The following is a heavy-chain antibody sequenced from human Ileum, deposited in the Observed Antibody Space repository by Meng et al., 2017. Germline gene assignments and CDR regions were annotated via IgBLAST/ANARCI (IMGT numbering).Heavy chain of an antibody. D-gene: IGHD6-19*01. V-gene: IGHV3-53*02. CDR2: IYAGGTT. CDR3: AGRYSSGWYVH. Sequence: EVYLVETWGGLCGPGESTKLACAASGFTVSSNYISWVRQAPGKGLEWVSVIYAGGTTYYADSVKGRFTISRDDSKNTVFLQMNSLRGEDTAVYYCAGRYSSGWYVHWGQGTLVTVSS. CDR1: GFTVSSNY. J-gene: IGHJ5*02.